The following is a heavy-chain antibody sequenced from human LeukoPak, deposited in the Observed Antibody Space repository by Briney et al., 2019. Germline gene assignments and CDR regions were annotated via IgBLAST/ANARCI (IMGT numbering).Heavy chain of an antibody. J-gene: IGHJ3*02. CDR3: ARSPSRGGAFDI. Sequence: PSETLSLTCTVSGGSISSYYWSWIRQPPGKGLEWIGYIYYSGSTNYNPSLKSRVTISVDTSKNQFSLKLSSVTAADTAVYYCARSPSRGGAFDIWGQGTMVTVSS. CDR2: IYYSGST. V-gene: IGHV4-59*01. CDR1: GGSISSYY. D-gene: IGHD3-10*01.